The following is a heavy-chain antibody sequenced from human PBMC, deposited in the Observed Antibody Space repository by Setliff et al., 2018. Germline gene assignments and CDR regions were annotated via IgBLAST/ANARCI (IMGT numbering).Heavy chain of an antibody. J-gene: IGHJ3*02. Sequence: SETLSLTCAVYGGSFSGYYWSWIRQPPGKRLEWIGEIIHSGSTNYNPSLKSRVTMSVDTSKNQFSLKLSSVTAADTAVYYCARKGISALSGAFDMWGQGTMVTVSS. D-gene: IGHD1-26*01. CDR2: IIHSGST. CDR3: ARKGISALSGAFDM. V-gene: IGHV4-34*12. CDR1: GGSFSGYY.